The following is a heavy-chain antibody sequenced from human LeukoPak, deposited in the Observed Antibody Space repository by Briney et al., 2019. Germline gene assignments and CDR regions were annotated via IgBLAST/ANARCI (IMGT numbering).Heavy chain of an antibody. CDR1: GYTFTSYG. D-gene: IGHD1-26*01. J-gene: IGHJ4*02. V-gene: IGHV1-18*01. Sequence: GASVKVSCKASGYTFTSYGISWVRQAPGQGLEWMGWISAYNGNTNYAQKLQGRVTMTTDTSTSTAYMELRSLRSDDTAVYYCARGALVVGATRPIDYWGQGTLVTVSS. CDR2: ISAYNGNT. CDR3: ARGALVVGATRPIDY.